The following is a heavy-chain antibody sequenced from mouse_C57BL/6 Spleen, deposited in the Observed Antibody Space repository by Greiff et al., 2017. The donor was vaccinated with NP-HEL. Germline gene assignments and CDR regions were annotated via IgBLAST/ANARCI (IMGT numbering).Heavy chain of an antibody. D-gene: IGHD1-1*01. CDR3: ARSPDYGSSDRAD. CDR2: IDPSDSYT. CDR1: GYTFTSYW. Sequence: QVQLKQPGAELVMPGASVKLSCKASGYTFTSYWMHWVKQRPGQGLEWIGEIDPSDSYTNYNQKFKGKSTLTVDKSSSTAYMQLSSLTSEDSAVYYGARSPDYGSSDRADWGQGTLVTVSA. V-gene: IGHV1-69*01. J-gene: IGHJ3*01.